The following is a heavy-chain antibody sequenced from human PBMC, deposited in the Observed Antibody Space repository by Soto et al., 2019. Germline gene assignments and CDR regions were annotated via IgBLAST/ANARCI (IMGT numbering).Heavy chain of an antibody. J-gene: IGHJ5*02. V-gene: IGHV4-34*01. CDR2: INHSGST. Sequence: QVQLQQWGAGLLKPSETLSLTCAVYGGSFSGYYWSWIRQPPGKGLEWLGEINHSGSTNYNPSLRSRVTISVDTSKNQFALKLSSVTAADTAVYYCAAKRITMVRGVRRWFEPWGQGTLVTVSS. D-gene: IGHD3-10*01. CDR3: AAKRITMVRGVRRWFEP. CDR1: GGSFSGYY.